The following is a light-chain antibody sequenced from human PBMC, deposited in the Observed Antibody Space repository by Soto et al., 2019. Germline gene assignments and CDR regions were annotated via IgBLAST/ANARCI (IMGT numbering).Light chain of an antibody. CDR1: QSVSRY. V-gene: IGKV3-11*01. CDR3: QQRFSWPPT. Sequence: EIGLTQSPATLSLSPGDRATLSCRASQSVSRYLAWYQQKPGQAPRLLIHDTSTRATGVPDTFSGSGSGTEFTLTVSSLEPEDSAIYYCQQRFSWPPTFGGGTHVEIK. CDR2: DTS. J-gene: IGKJ4*01.